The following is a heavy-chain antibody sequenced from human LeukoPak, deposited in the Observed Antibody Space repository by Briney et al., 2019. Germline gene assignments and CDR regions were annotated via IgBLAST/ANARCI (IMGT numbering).Heavy chain of an antibody. J-gene: IGHJ3*02. V-gene: IGHV4-4*09. CDR3: AVPSRKTGGDAFDI. CDR2: IYTSGST. CDR1: GGSISSYY. D-gene: IGHD2-8*02. Sequence: SETLSLTCTVSGGSISSYYWSWIRQPPGKGLEWIGYIYTSGSTNYNPSLKSRVTISVDTSKNQFSLKLSSVTAADTAVYYCAVPSRKTGGDAFDIWGQGIMVTVSS.